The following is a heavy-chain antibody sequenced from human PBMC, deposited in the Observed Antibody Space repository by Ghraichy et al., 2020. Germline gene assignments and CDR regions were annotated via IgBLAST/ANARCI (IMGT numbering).Heavy chain of an antibody. CDR1: GYTFTSYY. CDR3: ARAKTWGYDYVWGSYRFPFDY. D-gene: IGHD3-16*02. V-gene: IGHV1-46*01. CDR2: INPSGGST. Sequence: ASVKVSCKASGYTFTSYYMHWVRQAPGQGLEWMGIINPSGGSTSYAQKFQGRVTMTRDTSTSTVYMELSSLRSEDTAVYYWARAKTWGYDYVWGSYRFPFDYWGQGTLVTVSS. J-gene: IGHJ4*02.